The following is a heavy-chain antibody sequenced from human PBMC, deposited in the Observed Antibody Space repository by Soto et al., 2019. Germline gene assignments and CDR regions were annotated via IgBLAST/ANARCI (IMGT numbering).Heavy chain of an antibody. D-gene: IGHD3-22*01. CDR3: ARDYYDSSGYYRFDFNY. CDR2: IYPGDSDT. Sequence: GESLMISCKGPGYSFTSYWIGWLRQMPGKGLEWMGIIYPGDSDTRYSPSFQGQVTISDDKSISTAYLQWSSLKASDTAMYYCARDYYDSSGYYRFDFNYWGKGT. J-gene: IGHJ4*02. V-gene: IGHV5-51*03. CDR1: GYSFTSYW.